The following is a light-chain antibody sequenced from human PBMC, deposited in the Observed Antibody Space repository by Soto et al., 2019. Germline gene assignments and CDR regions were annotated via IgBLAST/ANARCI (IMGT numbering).Light chain of an antibody. V-gene: IGKV3-15*01. CDR1: QSVSNS. CDR3: QQYDDWPPYT. CDR2: DAS. Sequence: ETVMTQSPVTLSVSPGERVTLSCRASQSVSNSLAWYQQRPGQAPRLLIYDASTRATGIPGRFSGSGSGTEFALTITGVQSEDFAVYFCQQYDDWPPYTFGQGTKVE. J-gene: IGKJ2*01.